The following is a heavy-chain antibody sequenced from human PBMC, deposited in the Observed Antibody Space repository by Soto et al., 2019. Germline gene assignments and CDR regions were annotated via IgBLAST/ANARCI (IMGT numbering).Heavy chain of an antibody. CDR2: IIPILGIA. D-gene: IGHD3-10*01. V-gene: IGHV1-69*02. CDR1: GGTFSSYT. CDR3: ARATMVRGVGSNWFDP. J-gene: IGHJ5*02. Sequence: QVQLVQSGAEVKKPGSSVKVSCKASGGTFSSYTISWVRQAPGQGLEWMGRIIPILGIANYAQKFQGRVTITADKSTSTAYMELRSLRSEDTAVYYCARATMVRGVGSNWFDPWGQGTLVTVSS.